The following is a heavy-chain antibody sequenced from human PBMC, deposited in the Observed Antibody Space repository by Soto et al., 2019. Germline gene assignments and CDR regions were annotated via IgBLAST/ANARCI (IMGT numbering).Heavy chain of an antibody. CDR3: AKTITLSPSDDSRGRGALIDH. J-gene: IGHJ4*02. V-gene: IGHV3-30*18. D-gene: IGHD6-19*01. Sequence: QVHLVESGGGVVQPGGSLRLSRAASGFTFSVFGMHWVRQAPGKGPEWVAVISYEGNNKHYADSVKGRFSISRDNAKNTLSLLMDSLRPEDTALYYCAKTITLSPSDDSRGRGALIDHWGQGTLVTVSS. CDR1: GFTFSVFG. CDR2: ISYEGNNK.